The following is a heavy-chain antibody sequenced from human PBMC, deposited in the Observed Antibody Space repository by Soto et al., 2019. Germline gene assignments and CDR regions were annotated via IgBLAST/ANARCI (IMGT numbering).Heavy chain of an antibody. CDR3: AKGKSTGDIDSFEP. D-gene: IGHD3-10*01. J-gene: IGHJ5*02. CDR2: LIGGHYGT. Sequence: PXGSLRLSCTAAGFTLQNYAMAWVRQAPGKGLEWVSTLIGGHYGTAYSYSVKGRFTVSRDNSKNCLYLQMNSLGVEDTAMYFCAKGKSTGDIDSFEPWGQGSLVTV. CDR1: GFTLQNYA. V-gene: IGHV3-23*01.